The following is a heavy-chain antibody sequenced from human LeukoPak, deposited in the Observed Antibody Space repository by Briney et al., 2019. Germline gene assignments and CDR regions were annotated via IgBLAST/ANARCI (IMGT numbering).Heavy chain of an antibody. CDR3: ARVLMVRGVIIAPNFDY. Sequence: ASVKVSCKASGYTFTSYGISWVRQAPGQGLEWMGWISAYNGNTNYAQKLQGRVTMTTDTSTSTAYMELRSLRSDDTAVYYCARVLMVRGVIIAPNFDYWGQGTLVTVSS. CDR1: GYTFTSYG. D-gene: IGHD3-10*01. V-gene: IGHV1-18*01. J-gene: IGHJ4*02. CDR2: ISAYNGNT.